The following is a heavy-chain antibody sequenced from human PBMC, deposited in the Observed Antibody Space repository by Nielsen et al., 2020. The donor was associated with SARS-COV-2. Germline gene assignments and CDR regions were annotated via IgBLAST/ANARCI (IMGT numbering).Heavy chain of an antibody. CDR3: VTGGQWLVRHPYGMEV. Sequence: GGSLRLSCAASGFTFTDSYMSWVRQAPGKGLEWISYISSSGAYTNYADSLKGRFTISRDNSKNTLYLHMNSLRAEDTAVYYCVTGGQWLVRHPYGMEVWGQGTTVTVSS. CDR2: ISSSGAYT. J-gene: IGHJ6*02. V-gene: IGHV3-11*06. CDR1: GFTFTDSY. D-gene: IGHD6-19*01.